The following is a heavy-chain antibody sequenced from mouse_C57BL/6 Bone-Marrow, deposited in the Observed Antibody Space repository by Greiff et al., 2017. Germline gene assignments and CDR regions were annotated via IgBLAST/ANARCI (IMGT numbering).Heavy chain of an antibody. V-gene: IGHV1-39*01. CDR2: LNPNYGTT. D-gene: IGHD1-1*01. Sequence: LMESGPELVQPGASVKISCKASGYSFTDYNMNWVKQSNGTSLEWIGVLNPNYGTTSYNQKFKGKATLTVDQSSSAAYMQLNSLTSEDSAVNYCARRSLSTTVVATRYYLDDWGQGTTRTVSS. CDR3: ARRSLSTTVVATRYYLDD. J-gene: IGHJ2*01. CDR1: GYSFTDYN.